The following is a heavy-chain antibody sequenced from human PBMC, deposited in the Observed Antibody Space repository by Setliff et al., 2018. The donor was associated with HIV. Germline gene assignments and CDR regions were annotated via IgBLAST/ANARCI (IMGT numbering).Heavy chain of an antibody. CDR2: IFPSDSDT. J-gene: IGHJ3*02. CDR3: IRQGSSSWYRHDAFEI. Sequence: GESLKISCKGLGYSFPHYWIGWVRQIPGKGLEWEAIIFPSDSDTRYSPSFEVQVTISADKSINTAFRQWSSLEASDTAMYYCIRQGSSSWYRHDAFEIWDQGTMVTVSS. CDR1: GYSFPHYW. V-gene: IGHV5-51*01. D-gene: IGHD6-13*01.